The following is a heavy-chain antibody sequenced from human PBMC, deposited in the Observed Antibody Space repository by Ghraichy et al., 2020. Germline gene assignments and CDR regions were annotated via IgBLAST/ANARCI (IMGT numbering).Heavy chain of an antibody. J-gene: IGHJ4*02. CDR2: INGDGSST. CDR3: ARDPFGEQQVD. V-gene: IGHV3-74*01. CDR1: GFTFSSSW. Sequence: GESLNISCAASGFTFSSSWMHWVRRAPGKGLVWVSRINGDGSSTGYADSVKGRLTISRDNAKNTLFLQMNSLRVEDTAVYYCARDPFGEQQVDWGQGTLVTVSS. D-gene: IGHD3-16*01.